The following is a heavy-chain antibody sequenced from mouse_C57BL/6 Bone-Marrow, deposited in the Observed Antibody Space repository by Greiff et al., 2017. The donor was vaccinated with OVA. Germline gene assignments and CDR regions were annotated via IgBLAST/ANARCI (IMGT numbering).Heavy chain of an antibody. CDR2: ISYSGST. CDR1: GYSITSGYD. J-gene: IGHJ2*01. D-gene: IGHD1-1*01. CDR3: ARSGDGSSSYFDY. V-gene: IGHV3-1*01. Sequence: EVQRVESGPGMVKPSQSLSLTCTVTGYSITSGYDWHWIRHFPGNKLEWMGYISYSGSTNYNPSLKSRISLTPDTSKNHFFLKLHSVTTEDTATYSGARSGDGSSSYFDYWGQGTTLTVSA.